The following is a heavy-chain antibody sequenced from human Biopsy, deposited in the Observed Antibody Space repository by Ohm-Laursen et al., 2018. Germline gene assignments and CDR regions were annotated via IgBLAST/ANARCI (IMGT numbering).Heavy chain of an antibody. D-gene: IGHD4-23*01. J-gene: IGHJ2*01. V-gene: IGHV4-31*01. Sequence: SQTLSLTCTVSGGSVSSGGFYWSWIRQRPGKGLEWIGYIYYSGTTYYNPSLKSLVTISVDTSKNQFSLKLNSVTAADTAVYYCARRPYGGTRYWYFDLWGRGTLVTVSS. CDR2: IYYSGTT. CDR3: ARRPYGGTRYWYFDL. CDR1: GGSVSSGGFY.